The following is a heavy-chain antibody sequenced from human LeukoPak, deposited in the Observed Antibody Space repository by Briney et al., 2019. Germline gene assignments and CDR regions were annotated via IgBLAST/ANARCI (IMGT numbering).Heavy chain of an antibody. CDR3: ARGRHDYGWGSYLTPFDY. CDR1: GFTFSDYY. D-gene: IGHD3-16*02. Sequence: GGSLRLSCAASGFTFSDYYMNWIRQAPGKGLEWVSYISSSGSTIYYADSVKGRFTISRDNAKNSLYLQMNSLRAEDTAVYYCARGRHDYGWGSYLTPFDYWGQGTLVTVSS. V-gene: IGHV3-11*01. CDR2: ISSSGSTI. J-gene: IGHJ4*02.